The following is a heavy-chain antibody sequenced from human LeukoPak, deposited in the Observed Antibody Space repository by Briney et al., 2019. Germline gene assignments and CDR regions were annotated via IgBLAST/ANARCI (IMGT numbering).Heavy chain of an antibody. CDR2: ISYDGSNK. D-gene: IGHD6-19*01. V-gene: IGHV3-30*18. J-gene: IGHJ4*02. CDR1: GFTFSSYG. CDR3: AKEHSSGCLDY. Sequence: GRSLRLSCAASGFTFSSYGMHWVRQAPGKGLEWVAVISYDGSNKYYADSVKGRFTISRDNSKNTLYLQMNSLRAEDTAVYYCAKEHSSGCLDYWGQGTLVTVSS.